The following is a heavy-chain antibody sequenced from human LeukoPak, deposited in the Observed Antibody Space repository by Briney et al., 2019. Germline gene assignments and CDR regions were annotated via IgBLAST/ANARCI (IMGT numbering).Heavy chain of an antibody. J-gene: IGHJ4*02. Sequence: KASETLSLTCTVSGGSISSYYWSWIRQPAGKGLEWIGRIYTSGSTYYNPSLKSRVTMSVDTSKNQFSLKLSSVTAADTAVYYCARWVEYSSGWPLYFDYWGQGTLVTVSS. CDR2: IYTSGST. V-gene: IGHV4-4*07. CDR1: GGSISSYY. CDR3: ARWVEYSSGWPLYFDY. D-gene: IGHD6-19*01.